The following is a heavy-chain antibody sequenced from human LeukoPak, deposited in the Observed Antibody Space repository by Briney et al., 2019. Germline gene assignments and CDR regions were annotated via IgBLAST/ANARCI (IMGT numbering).Heavy chain of an antibody. J-gene: IGHJ4*02. CDR3: ARDPAGPELGIFFDY. V-gene: IGHV3-7*01. D-gene: IGHD7-27*01. CDR2: IKQDGSEK. CDR1: GFTFSSYW. Sequence: QPGGSLRLSCAASGFTFSSYWMSWVRRAPGKGLEWVANIKQDGSEKYYVDSVKGRFTISRDNAKNSLYLQMNSLRAEDTAVYYCARDPAGPELGIFFDYWGQGTLVTVSS.